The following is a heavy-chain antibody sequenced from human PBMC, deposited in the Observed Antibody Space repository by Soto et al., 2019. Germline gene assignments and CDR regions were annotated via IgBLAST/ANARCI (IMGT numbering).Heavy chain of an antibody. D-gene: IGHD3-10*01. CDR2: TIPVFNTA. V-gene: IGHV1-69*06. CDR3: ARGVYGSGNYYTGPSAFDI. CDR1: GGTLSDHG. Sequence: QVQLEQSGAEVKKPGSSVKVSCKASGGTLSDHGVAWLRQAPGQGLEWMGGTIPVFNTAKYAQKFQGRGTVTEDKFTNIVYVELSSLRSEDSAFYFCARGVYGSGNYYTGPSAFDIWGQGTMVIVSS. J-gene: IGHJ3*02.